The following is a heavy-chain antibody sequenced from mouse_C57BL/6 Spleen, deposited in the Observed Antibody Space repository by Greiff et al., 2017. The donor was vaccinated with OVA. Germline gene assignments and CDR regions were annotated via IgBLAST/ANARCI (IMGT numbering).Heavy chain of an antibody. Sequence: EVKLMESGGGLVKPGGSLKLSCAASGFTFSDYGMHWVRQAPEKGLEWVAYISSGSSTIYYADTVKGRFTLSRDNAKNTLFLQMTSLRSEDTAMYYCARRYADDGYYLDYWGQGTTLTVSS. CDR1: GFTFSDYG. CDR3: ARRYADDGYYLDY. CDR2: ISSGSSTI. D-gene: IGHD2-3*01. J-gene: IGHJ2*01. V-gene: IGHV5-17*01.